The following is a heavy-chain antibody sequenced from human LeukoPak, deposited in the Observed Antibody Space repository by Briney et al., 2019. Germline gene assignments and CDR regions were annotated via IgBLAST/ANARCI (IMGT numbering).Heavy chain of an antibody. CDR1: GGSISSHNYY. CDR2: ISYSGTT. J-gene: IGHJ5*02. CDR3: ARSIAT. Sequence: SETLSLTCTVSGGSISSHNYYWSWIRQPPGKGLEWIGYISYSGTTYYSPSLKSRVTISVDTSKNQFSLKLSSVTAADTAVYYCARSIATWGQGTLVTVSS. D-gene: IGHD6-6*01. V-gene: IGHV4-39*01.